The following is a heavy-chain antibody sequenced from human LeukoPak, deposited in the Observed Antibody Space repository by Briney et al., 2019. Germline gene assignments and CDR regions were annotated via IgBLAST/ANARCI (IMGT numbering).Heavy chain of an antibody. D-gene: IGHD2-15*01. J-gene: IGHJ4*02. CDR2: IYSGGST. CDR1: GFTVSSNY. CDR3: ARDGGGNPHSTSSFDY. Sequence: GGSLRLSCAASGFTVSSNYMSWVRQAPGKGLEWVSVIYSGGSTYYADSVKGRFTISRDNSKNTLYLQMNSLRAEDTAVYYCARDGGGNPHSTSSFDYWGQGTLVTVSS. V-gene: IGHV3-53*01.